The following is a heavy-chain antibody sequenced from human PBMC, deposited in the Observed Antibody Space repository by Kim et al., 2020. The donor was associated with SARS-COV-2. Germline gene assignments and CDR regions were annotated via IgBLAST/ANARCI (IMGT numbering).Heavy chain of an antibody. D-gene: IGHD3-3*01. CDR3: ARRITIFGVVISPPGWFDP. V-gene: IGHV4-34*01. J-gene: IGHJ5*02. CDR1: GGSFSGYY. Sequence: SETLSLTCAVYGGSFSGYYWSWIRQPPGKGLEWIGEINHSGSTNYNPSLKSRVTISVDTSKNQFSLKLSSVTAADTAVYYCARRITIFGVVISPPGWFDP. CDR2: INHSGST.